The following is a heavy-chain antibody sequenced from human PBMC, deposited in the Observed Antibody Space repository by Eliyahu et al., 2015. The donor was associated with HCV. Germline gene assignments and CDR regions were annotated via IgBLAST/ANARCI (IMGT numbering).Heavy chain of an antibody. Sequence: QVQLQESGPGLVKPSETLSLTCTVSGGSISSYYWTWIRQPPGKGLEWIGYIYYTGSTNYNPSLKSRVIISVDTSKNQFSLKLTSMTAADTAVYYCARVTRKRGVGDWFDPWGQGTPVTVSS. CDR3: ARVTRKRGVGDWFDP. V-gene: IGHV4-59*01. CDR2: IYYTGST. CDR1: GGSISSYY. D-gene: IGHD1-26*01. J-gene: IGHJ5*02.